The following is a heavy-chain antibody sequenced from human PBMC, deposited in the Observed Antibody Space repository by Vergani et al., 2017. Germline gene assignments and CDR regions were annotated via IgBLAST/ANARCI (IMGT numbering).Heavy chain of an antibody. D-gene: IGHD5-12*01. CDR2: VSGSSATP. CDR1: GFSFPGYA. V-gene: IGHV3-23*01. J-gene: IGHJ4*02. Sequence: EVQLLESGGGLVQPGGSLRLSCEASGFSFPGYAMSWVRQAPGKGVEWVSRVSGSSATPYYADSVKGRFIISRDNSKNTLHLQMNSLRADDTAVYYCTKGSRGYTGYFFDYWGQGTLATVSS. CDR3: TKGSRGYTGYFFDY.